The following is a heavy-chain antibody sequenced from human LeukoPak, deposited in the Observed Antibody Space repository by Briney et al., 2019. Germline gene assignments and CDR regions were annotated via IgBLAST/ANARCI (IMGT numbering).Heavy chain of an antibody. Sequence: SETLSLTCTVSGGSISSGSYYWSWIRQPAGKGLEWIGRIYTSGSTNYNPSLKSRVTISVDTSKNQFSLKLSSVTAADTAVYYCASVSGSYRDAFDIWGQGTMVTVSS. CDR2: IYTSGST. D-gene: IGHD1-26*01. V-gene: IGHV4-61*02. J-gene: IGHJ3*02. CDR3: ASVSGSYRDAFDI. CDR1: GGSISSGSYY.